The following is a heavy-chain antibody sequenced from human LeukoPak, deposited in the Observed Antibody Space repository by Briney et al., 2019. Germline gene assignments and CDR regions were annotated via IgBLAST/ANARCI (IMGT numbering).Heavy chain of an antibody. D-gene: IGHD4-11*01. CDR2: IIPILGIA. CDR3: AREQTTVTTDWFDP. J-gene: IGHJ5*02. V-gene: IGHV1-69*04. Sequence: SVKVSCKASGGTFSSYAISWVRQAPGQGLEWKGRIIPILGIANYAQKFQGRVTITADKSTSTAYMELSSLRSEDTAVYYCAREQTTVTTDWFDPWGQGTLVTVSS. CDR1: GGTFSSYA.